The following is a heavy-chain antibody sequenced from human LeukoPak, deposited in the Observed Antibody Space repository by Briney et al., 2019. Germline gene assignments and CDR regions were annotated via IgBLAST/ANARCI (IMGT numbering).Heavy chain of an antibody. CDR1: GFTFSSYA. Sequence: PGGPLRLSCAASGFTFSSYAMSWVRQAPGKGLEWVSAISGSGGSTYYADSVKGRFTISRDNSKNTLYLQMNSLRAEDTAVYYCAKAAYYGSGSHNDYWGQGTLVTVSS. CDR2: ISGSGGST. J-gene: IGHJ4*02. D-gene: IGHD3-10*01. CDR3: AKAAYYGSGSHNDY. V-gene: IGHV3-23*01.